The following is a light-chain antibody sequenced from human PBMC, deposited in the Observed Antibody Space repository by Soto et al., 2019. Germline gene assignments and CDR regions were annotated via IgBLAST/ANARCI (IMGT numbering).Light chain of an antibody. CDR2: GAS. J-gene: IGKJ1*01. CDR3: QQYNNWPRT. CDR1: QSVSSN. V-gene: IGKV3-15*01. Sequence: EIVMTQPPSTLSVSPGARATLSCRAGQSVSSNLAWYQQKPGQAPRLLIYGASTRATGIPARFSGSGSGTEFTLTISSLQSEDFAVYYCQQYNNWPRTFGQGTKVDI.